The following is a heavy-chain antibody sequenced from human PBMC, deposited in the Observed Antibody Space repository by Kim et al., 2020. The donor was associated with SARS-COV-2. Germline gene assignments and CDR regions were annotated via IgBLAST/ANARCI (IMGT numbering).Heavy chain of an antibody. V-gene: IGHV4-31*03. CDR2: ISHSATT. J-gene: IGHJ4*02. CDR1: GASMSSVGYF. D-gene: IGHD1-26*01. Sequence: SETLSLTCSVSGASMSSVGYFWSWIRQYPGKGLEWIGYISHSATTNYNPSLESRVTISVDTSKNQFSLTLTSVTAAATAMYYCATPTGPSYWGLSYSGQG. CDR3: ATPTGPSYWGLSY.